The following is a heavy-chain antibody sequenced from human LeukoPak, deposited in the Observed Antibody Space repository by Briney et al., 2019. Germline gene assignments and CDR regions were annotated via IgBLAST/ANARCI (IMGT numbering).Heavy chain of an antibody. CDR2: ISWNGGNT. Sequence: GGSLRLSCAASGFTFDDYGMSRVRQAPGKGLEWVSGISWNGGNTGYADSVKGRLTISRDNAKNSLYLQMNSLRAEDTALYYCARDPQRGSFDIWGQGTMVTVSS. J-gene: IGHJ3*02. CDR1: GFTFDDYG. V-gene: IGHV3-20*04. D-gene: IGHD5-24*01. CDR3: ARDPQRGSFDI.